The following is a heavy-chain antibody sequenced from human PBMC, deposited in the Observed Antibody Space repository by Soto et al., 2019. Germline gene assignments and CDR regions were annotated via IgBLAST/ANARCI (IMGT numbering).Heavy chain of an antibody. CDR2: IYPTGST. J-gene: IGHJ4*02. D-gene: IGHD1-26*01. CDR3: AHRPIVGAAI. V-gene: IGHV4-4*02. Sequence: QVQLQESGPGLVKPSGTLSLTCGVFGGSISNSNWWTWVRQPPGKGLEWIGEIYPTGSTNYNSSLMSRVTISLDKPNNQFSLKLSSVTAADTAVYYCAHRPIVGAAIWGQGTLVTGSS. CDR1: GGSISNSNW.